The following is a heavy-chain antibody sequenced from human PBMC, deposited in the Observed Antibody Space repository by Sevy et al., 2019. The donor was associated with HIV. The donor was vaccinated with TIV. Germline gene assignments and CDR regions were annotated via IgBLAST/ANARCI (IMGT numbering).Heavy chain of an antibody. Sequence: GGSLRLSCEASGFTFSDYWMTWVRQAPGKGLDWVANIKEDGIEKKYVDSVKGRFTISRDNAKNSLYLQMNSLRVEDTAVYYCARVLMGGFGELLSYWGQGTLVTVSS. D-gene: IGHD3-10*01. J-gene: IGHJ4*02. CDR3: ARVLMGGFGELLSY. CDR2: IKEDGIEK. CDR1: GFTFSDYW. V-gene: IGHV3-7*01.